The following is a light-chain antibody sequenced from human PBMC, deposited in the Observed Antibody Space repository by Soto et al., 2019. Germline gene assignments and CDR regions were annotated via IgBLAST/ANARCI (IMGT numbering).Light chain of an antibody. Sequence: ALTQPASVSGSPGQSITISCTGTSTDVGGYNYVSWYQQHPGKAPKLMISEVSNRPSGVSNRFSGSKSGNTASLTISGLQAEDEADYYCSSYTSSSTLVFGTGTKVTVL. J-gene: IGLJ1*01. CDR3: SSYTSSSTLV. CDR1: STDVGGYNY. CDR2: EVS. V-gene: IGLV2-14*01.